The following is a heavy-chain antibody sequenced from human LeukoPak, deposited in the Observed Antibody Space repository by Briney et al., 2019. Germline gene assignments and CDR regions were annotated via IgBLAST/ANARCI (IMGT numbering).Heavy chain of an antibody. J-gene: IGHJ4*02. V-gene: IGHV4-39*07. CDR3: ARELDDY. Sequence: KPSETQSLTCTVSGGSISSSSYYWGWIRQPPGKGLEWIGTIYSGGTTYYSPSLKSRVTISLDTSKNQFSLKLSSVTAADTAVYYCARELDDYWGQGTLVTVSS. CDR2: IYSGGTT. D-gene: IGHD1-1*01. CDR1: GGSISSSSYY.